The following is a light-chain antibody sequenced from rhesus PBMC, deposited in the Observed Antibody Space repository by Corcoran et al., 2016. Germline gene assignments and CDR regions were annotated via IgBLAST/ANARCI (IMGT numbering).Light chain of an antibody. J-gene: IGKJ3*01. CDR3: QQGNSNPFT. CDR1: QGISSY. Sequence: DIQMSQSPSSLSASVGDRVTITCRASQGISSYLNWYQQKPGKAPKLLIYYANSLASGVPSRFSGSGSVTDFTLTISSLQPEDFATYYCQQGNSNPFTFGPGTKLDIK. V-gene: IGKV1-32*02. CDR2: YAN.